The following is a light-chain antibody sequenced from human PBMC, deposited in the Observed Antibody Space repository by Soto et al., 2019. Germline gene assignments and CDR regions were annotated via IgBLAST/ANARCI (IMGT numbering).Light chain of an antibody. CDR1: QSISDT. CDR3: QQRSNWPWT. J-gene: IGKJ1*01. CDR2: DAS. Sequence: EIVMTQSPATLSVSPGGRATLSCRASQSISDTLAWYQQKPGQAPRLLIYDASNRATGIPARFSGGGSGTVFTLTISRLEPEDFAVYYCQQRSNWPWTFGQGTKVDIK. V-gene: IGKV3-11*01.